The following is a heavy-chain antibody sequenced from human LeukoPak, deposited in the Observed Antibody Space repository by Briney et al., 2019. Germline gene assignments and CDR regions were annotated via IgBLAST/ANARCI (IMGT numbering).Heavy chain of an antibody. Sequence: ASVKVSCKASGYTFTDYYIHWMRQAPGQGLEWMGWINPKRGVTTYAPKFQGRVTMTSDTSITTAYMELTRLRSDDTTIYYCARERNYGDYGNAFDVWGQGTKVTVSS. V-gene: IGHV1-2*02. CDR3: ARERNYGDYGNAFDV. J-gene: IGHJ3*01. CDR1: GYTFTDYY. D-gene: IGHD4-17*01. CDR2: INPKRGVT.